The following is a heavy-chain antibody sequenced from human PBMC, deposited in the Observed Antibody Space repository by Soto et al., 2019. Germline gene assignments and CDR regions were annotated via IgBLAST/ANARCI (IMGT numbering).Heavy chain of an antibody. CDR2: IHPGTGYT. Sequence: QVQFVQSEAEVKKPGASVRLSCKPSGYSLPDYSIQWVRQAAGQGLQWLGWIHPGTGYTESSQRFQGRLTLTMDNSATTFYMYLTSLTSEDTAVYFCTRDLNGGNPFDYWGQGTLVTVSS. V-gene: IGHV1-3*01. D-gene: IGHD2-8*01. CDR3: TRDLNGGNPFDY. J-gene: IGHJ4*02. CDR1: GYSLPDYS.